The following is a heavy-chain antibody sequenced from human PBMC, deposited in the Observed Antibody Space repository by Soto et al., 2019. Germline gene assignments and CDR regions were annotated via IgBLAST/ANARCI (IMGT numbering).Heavy chain of an antibody. CDR2: IYHSGST. CDR3: ARETGTTGFDY. J-gene: IGHJ4*02. V-gene: IGHV4-30-2*01. D-gene: IGHD1-7*01. Sequence: PXETLSLTCAVSGGSISSGGYSWSWIRQPPGKGLEWIGYIYHSGSTYYNPSLKSRVTISVDRSKNQFSLKLSSVTAADTAVYYCARETGTTGFDYWGQGTLVTVSS. CDR1: GGSISSGGYS.